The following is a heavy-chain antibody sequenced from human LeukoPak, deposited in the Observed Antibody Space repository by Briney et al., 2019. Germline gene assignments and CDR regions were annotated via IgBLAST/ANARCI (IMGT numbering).Heavy chain of an antibody. CDR1: GFTFSSYG. Sequence: PGGSLRLSCAASGFTFSSYGMHWVRQAPGKGLEWVAVIWYDGSNKYYADSVKGRFTISRDNSKNTLYLQMNSLRAEDTAVYYCASKPYSSSTGLWYYYYGMDVWGQGTTVTASS. V-gene: IGHV3-33*01. CDR3: ASKPYSSSTGLWYYYYGMDV. CDR2: IWYDGSNK. J-gene: IGHJ6*02. D-gene: IGHD6-6*01.